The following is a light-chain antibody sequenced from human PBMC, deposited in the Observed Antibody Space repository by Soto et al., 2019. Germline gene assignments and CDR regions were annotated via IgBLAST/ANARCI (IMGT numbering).Light chain of an antibody. V-gene: IGKV3-20*01. CDR1: QSVSSNY. CDR3: QQYGSSPSYT. J-gene: IGKJ2*01. CDR2: GAS. Sequence: IVLTQSPGTLSLSPGEIATLSCRASQSVSSNYLAWYQQKPGQAPRLLIYGASNRVTGIPDRFSGSGSGTDFTLPISRLEPEYFGVYYCQQYGSSPSYTFGRGTKLEIE.